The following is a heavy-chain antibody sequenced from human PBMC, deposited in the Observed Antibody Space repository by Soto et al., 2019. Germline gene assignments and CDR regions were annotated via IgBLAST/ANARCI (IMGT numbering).Heavy chain of an antibody. J-gene: IGHJ6*02. Sequence: ASVKVSCKASGYTFTSYDINWVRQTAGQGLEWMGWMSPKTANTGYAQKFQDRVTMTRSTSISTAYMELSRLRSDDTAVYYCARGVPAARNPYYYYGMDVWGQGTTVTVSS. CDR3: ARGVPAARNPYYYYGMDV. CDR2: MSPKTANT. CDR1: GYTFTSYD. V-gene: IGHV1-8*01. D-gene: IGHD2-2*01.